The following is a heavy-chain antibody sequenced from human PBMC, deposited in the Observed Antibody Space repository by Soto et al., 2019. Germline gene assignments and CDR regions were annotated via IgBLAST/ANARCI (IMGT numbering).Heavy chain of an antibody. Sequence: PSETLSLTCTVSGGSISSGVYYWSWIGQHPGKGLEWIGYIYYSGSTYYNPSLKSRVTISVDTSKNQFSLKLSSVTAADTAVYYCARGLADYDILTGYYGLDGMDVWGQGTTVTVSS. D-gene: IGHD3-9*01. J-gene: IGHJ6*02. CDR2: IYYSGST. CDR1: GGSISSGVYY. CDR3: ARGLADYDILTGYYGLDGMDV. V-gene: IGHV4-31*03.